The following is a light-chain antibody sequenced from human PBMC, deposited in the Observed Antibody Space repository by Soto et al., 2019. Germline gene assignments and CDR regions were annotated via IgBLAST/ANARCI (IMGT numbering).Light chain of an antibody. Sequence: EIVMKQSPATLSVSPGERVTFSCRASQRIYSNLAWYQHTPGQAPRLLISGASTGATGLPSRFSGSGSGTDFTLTINSLQSEDVAVYYCQQYHHWPVTFGGGTKVDIK. CDR2: GAS. CDR3: QQYHHWPVT. J-gene: IGKJ4*01. CDR1: QRIYSN. V-gene: IGKV3-15*01.